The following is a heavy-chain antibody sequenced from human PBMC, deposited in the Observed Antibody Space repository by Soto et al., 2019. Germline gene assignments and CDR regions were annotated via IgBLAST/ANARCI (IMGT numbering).Heavy chain of an antibody. Sequence: VASVKVSCKASGGTFSSYAISWVRQAPGQGLEWMGGIIPIFGTANYAQKFQGRVTITADESTSTAYMELSSLRSEDTAVYYCARPKQLWLGGMDVWGQGTTVTVSS. CDR1: GGTFSSYA. D-gene: IGHD5-18*01. J-gene: IGHJ6*02. V-gene: IGHV1-69*13. CDR3: ARPKQLWLGGMDV. CDR2: IIPIFGTA.